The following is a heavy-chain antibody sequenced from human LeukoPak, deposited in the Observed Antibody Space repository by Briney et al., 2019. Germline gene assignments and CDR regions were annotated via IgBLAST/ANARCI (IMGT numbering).Heavy chain of an antibody. CDR3: VKDRGYCSGGSCYGWWFDP. CDR1: GFTFSSYA. Sequence: GGSLRPSCSASGFTFSSYAMHWVRQAPGKGLEYVSAISSNGGSTYYADSVKGRFTISRDNSKNTLYLQMSSLRAEDTAVYYCVKDRGYCSGGSCYGWWFDPWGQGTLVTVSS. D-gene: IGHD2-15*01. J-gene: IGHJ5*02. V-gene: IGHV3-64D*06. CDR2: ISSNGGST.